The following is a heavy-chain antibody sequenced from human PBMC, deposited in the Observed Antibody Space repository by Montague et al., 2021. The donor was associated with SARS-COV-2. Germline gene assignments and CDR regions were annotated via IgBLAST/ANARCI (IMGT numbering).Heavy chain of an antibody. Sequence: SETLSLTCTVSGGSISSGDYYWSWLRQPPGKGLEWIGSIYYSRSTYYNPSLKSRVTISVDTSKNQFSLKLSSVTAADTAVYYCARDPEETYSSSWHYYYGMDVWGQGTTVTVSS. V-gene: IGHV4-39*07. CDR3: ARDPEETYSSSWHYYYGMDV. CDR1: GGSISSGDYY. CDR2: IYYSRST. J-gene: IGHJ6*02. D-gene: IGHD6-13*01.